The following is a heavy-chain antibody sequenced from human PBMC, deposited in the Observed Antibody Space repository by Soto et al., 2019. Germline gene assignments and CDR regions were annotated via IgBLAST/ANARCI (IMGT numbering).Heavy chain of an antibody. CDR1: GGSISSSSYY. V-gene: IGHV4-39*01. J-gene: IGHJ6*02. CDR3: AILGGYSYVGLWYYYYGMDV. CDR2: IYYSGST. Sequence: PSETLSLTCTVSGGSISSSSYYWGWIRQPPGKGLEWIGSIYYSGSTYYNPSLKNRDTISVDTSKNQIYLKLSYVTAADTAVYYFAILGGYSYVGLWYYYYGMDVWGQGTTVTVSS. D-gene: IGHD5-18*01.